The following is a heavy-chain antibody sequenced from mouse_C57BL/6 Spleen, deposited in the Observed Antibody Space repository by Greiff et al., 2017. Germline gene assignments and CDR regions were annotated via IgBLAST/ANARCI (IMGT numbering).Heavy chain of an antibody. Sequence: EVQLHQSGTVLARPGASVKMSCTTSGYTFTSYWMHWVKQRPGQGLEWIGAIYPGNSDTSYNQQFKGTAKMTAVTSASTAYMELSSLTKEDSAVYDCTRTNYYYDFGFDDWGQGATLTVSS. CDR2: IYPGNSDT. V-gene: IGHV1-5*01. CDR1: GYTFTSYW. J-gene: IGHJ2*01. D-gene: IGHD2-4*01. CDR3: TRTNYYYDFGFDD.